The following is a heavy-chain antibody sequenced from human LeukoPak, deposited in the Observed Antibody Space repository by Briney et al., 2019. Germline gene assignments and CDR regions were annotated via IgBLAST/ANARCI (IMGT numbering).Heavy chain of an antibody. CDR1: GLTFSSYA. V-gene: IGHV3-23*01. CDR2: ISAIGGGT. J-gene: IGHJ3*02. D-gene: IGHD3-10*01. CDR3: AKDNSRVREIIDAFDI. Sequence: GGSLTPSCAASGLTFSSYAMSGVRQAPWQGLEWVSAISAIGGGTYYTASVKDRFAISRDNFRNTLFLQMNSLRAEDTAVYYCAKDNSRVREIIDAFDIWGQGTMVTVSS.